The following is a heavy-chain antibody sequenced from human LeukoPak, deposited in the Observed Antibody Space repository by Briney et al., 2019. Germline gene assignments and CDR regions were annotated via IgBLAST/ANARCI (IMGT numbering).Heavy chain of an antibody. J-gene: IGHJ6*02. CDR1: GGSISSYY. Sequence: SETLSLTCTVSGGSISSYYWSWIRQPPGKGLEWIGYISNTGSTIYNPSLKSRVTISVDTSKNQFSLKLSSVTAADTAVYYCARDIVDYYGSGSYPYGMDVWGQGTTVTVSS. V-gene: IGHV4-59*01. CDR3: ARDIVDYYGSGSYPYGMDV. CDR2: ISNTGST. D-gene: IGHD3-10*01.